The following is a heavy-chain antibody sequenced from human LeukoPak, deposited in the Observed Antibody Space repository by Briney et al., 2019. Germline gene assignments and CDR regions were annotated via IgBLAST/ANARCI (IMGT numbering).Heavy chain of an antibody. CDR3: ASSAFGVAPYAFDI. V-gene: IGHV3-53*01. CDR1: GFTVSSNY. Sequence: GGSLRLSCAASGFTVSSNYMSWVRQAPGKGLEWVSVIYSGGSTYYADSVKGRFTISRDNSKNTLYLQMNSLRAEDTAVCYCASSAFGVAPYAFDIWGQGTMVTVSS. CDR2: IYSGGST. D-gene: IGHD3-3*01. J-gene: IGHJ3*02.